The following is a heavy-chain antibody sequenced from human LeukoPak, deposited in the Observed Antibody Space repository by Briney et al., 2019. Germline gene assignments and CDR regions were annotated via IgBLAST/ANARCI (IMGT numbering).Heavy chain of an antibody. D-gene: IGHD3-9*01. CDR1: GYTFRNYY. CDR2: INPNSGGT. CDR3: ASVLLCESLPGTAVLFCVL. V-gene: IGHV1-2*02. Sequence: ASVKVSCKASGYTFRNYYMHWVRQAPGQGLEWMGWINPNSGGTNFAQKFQDRLTITTDTSINTAYMELSRLTSDDTAVYYCASVLLCESLPGTAVLFCVLWGRSPRVSVFS. J-gene: IGHJ2*01.